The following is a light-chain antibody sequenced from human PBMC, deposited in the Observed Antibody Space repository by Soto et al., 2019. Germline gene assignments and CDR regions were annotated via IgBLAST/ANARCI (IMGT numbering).Light chain of an antibody. CDR1: QTGRNNY. J-gene: IGKJ4*01. CDR3: QQFSSYPLT. V-gene: IGKV3-20*01. CDR2: DAS. Sequence: EFVLTQSPGTLSLSPGERATLSCRASQTGRNNYLAWYQQKPGQAPRLLIYDASSRATGIQDRFSGGGSGTDFTLTISRLEPEDFAVYSCQQFSSYPLTFGGGTKVEIK.